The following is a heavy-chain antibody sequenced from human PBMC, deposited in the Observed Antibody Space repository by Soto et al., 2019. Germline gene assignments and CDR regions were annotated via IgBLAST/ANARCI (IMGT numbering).Heavy chain of an antibody. J-gene: IGHJ3*02. D-gene: IGHD3-3*01. CDR3: ARDRQLRFGYALDI. CDR1: GYTSTSYY. CDR2: INPSGGST. Sequence: GSSVMGSCKESGYTSTSYYMHWVRQAPGQGLEWMGIINPSGGSTSYAQKFQGRVTMTRDTSTSTVYMELSSLRSEDTAVYYCARDRQLRFGYALDIWGQGTMVTVSS. V-gene: IGHV1-46*01.